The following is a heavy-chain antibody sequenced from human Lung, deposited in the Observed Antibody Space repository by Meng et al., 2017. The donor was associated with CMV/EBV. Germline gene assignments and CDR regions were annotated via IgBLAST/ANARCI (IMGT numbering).Heavy chain of an antibody. CDR1: CFALSTSGVG. D-gene: IGHD6-6*01. CDR2: IYGDDEK. CDR3: ARAAARPSDWFDP. J-gene: IGHJ5*02. Sequence: KVSSHPMVNTTLTITTIYHFACFALSTSGVGVGWILQPPGKALECLAIIYGDDEKRYSPSLESRLTVTKDTSKIQVVLTMTNMVPVDTATYYCARAAARPSDWFDPWGQGTLVTVSS. V-gene: IGHV2-5*02.